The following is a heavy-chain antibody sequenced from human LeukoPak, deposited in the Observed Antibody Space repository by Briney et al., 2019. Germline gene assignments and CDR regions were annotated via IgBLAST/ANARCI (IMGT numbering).Heavy chain of an antibody. J-gene: IGHJ3*01. Sequence: GGSLRLSCAASGITVSSNYMSWVRQAPGKGLEWVSVIYGGGSTYYADSVKGRFTISGDNSKNTLYLQMNSLRAEDTAVYYCATLAVAGAENAFDFWGLGTMVNVSS. CDR3: ATLAVAGAENAFDF. D-gene: IGHD6-19*01. CDR1: GITVSSNY. V-gene: IGHV3-66*01. CDR2: IYGGGST.